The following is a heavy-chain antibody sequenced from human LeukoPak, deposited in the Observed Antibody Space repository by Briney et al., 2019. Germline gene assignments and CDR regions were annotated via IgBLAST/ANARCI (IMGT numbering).Heavy chain of an antibody. V-gene: IGHV4-34*01. CDR1: GGSFSDYK. Sequence: SETLSLTCAIYGGSFSDYKWSWIRQPPGKGPEWLGQINHSGVVDLNLSLKSRVTISIDTSKKEISLKVYSVTAADTAVYYCARAPVVGMVGGRIYFDYWGQGTLVTVSS. J-gene: IGHJ4*02. D-gene: IGHD3-10*02. CDR3: ARAPVVGMVGGRIYFDY. CDR2: INHSGVV.